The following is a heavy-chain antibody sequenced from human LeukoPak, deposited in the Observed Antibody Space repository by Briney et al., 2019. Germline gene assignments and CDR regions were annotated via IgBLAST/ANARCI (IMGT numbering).Heavy chain of an antibody. CDR3: AKDMPWNTLFDY. CDR2: INGDGSST. CDR1: GFTFNNYW. Sequence: GGSLRLSCAGSGFTFNNYWMHWVRQAPGKGLVWVSRINGDGSSTTYADSVKGRFTISRDNAKNTLYLQMNSLRAEDTAVYYCAKDMPWNTLFDYWGQGTLVTVSS. D-gene: IGHD1/OR15-1a*01. J-gene: IGHJ4*02. V-gene: IGHV3-74*01.